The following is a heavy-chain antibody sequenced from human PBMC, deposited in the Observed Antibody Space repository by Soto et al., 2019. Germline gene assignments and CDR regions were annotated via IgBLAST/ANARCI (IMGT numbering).Heavy chain of an antibody. Sequence: VSMKVSCNVSGYTLTELSMHWVRQAPGKGLEWMGVFDPEDGETIYAKKFQGRVTMTEDTSTDTAYMELSSLRSEDTAVYYCATVYYYDEWNWFYXWGKGTLFPVSX. D-gene: IGHD3-22*01. CDR3: ATVYYYDEWNWFYX. CDR2: FDPEDGET. V-gene: IGHV1-24*01. J-gene: IGHJ5*02. CDR1: GYTLTELS.